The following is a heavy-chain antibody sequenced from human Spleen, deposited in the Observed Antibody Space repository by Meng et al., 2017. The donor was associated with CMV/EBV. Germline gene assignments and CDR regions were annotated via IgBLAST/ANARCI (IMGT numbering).Heavy chain of an antibody. V-gene: IGHV4-59*01. J-gene: IGHJ6*02. D-gene: IGHD3-9*01. CDR1: GGSISGYY. CDR2: IYYSGNT. Sequence: SETLSLTCAVSGGSISGYYWNWIRQPPGKGLEWIGYIYYSGNTNYNPSLKSRVTISVDRAKNQFSLKLSSVTAADTAVYYCARDQHDILTGSYRYYGLDVWGQGTTVTRLL. CDR3: ARDQHDILTGSYRYYGLDV.